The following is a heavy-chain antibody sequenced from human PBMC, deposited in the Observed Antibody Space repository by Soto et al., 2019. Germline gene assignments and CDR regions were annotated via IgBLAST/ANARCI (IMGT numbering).Heavy chain of an antibody. CDR2: IRSKAYGATT. J-gene: IGHJ6*02. CDR3: TKYTYTSRYAYYGMDV. D-gene: IGHD6-13*01. Sequence: GGSLRLSCTTSGSTFGDYAMSWSRQAPGKGLEWVGVIRSKAYGATTDYAASVKGRFTISRDDSKSIAYLQMNSLKSEDTGVYYCTKYTYTSRYAYYGMDVWGHGTTVTVSS. CDR1: GSTFGDYA. V-gene: IGHV3-49*03.